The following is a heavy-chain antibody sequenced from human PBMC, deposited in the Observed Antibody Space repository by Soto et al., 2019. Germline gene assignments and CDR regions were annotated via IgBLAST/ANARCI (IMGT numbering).Heavy chain of an antibody. Sequence: SETLSLTCAVYGGSFSGYYWSWIRQPPGKGLEWIGEINHSGSTNYNPSLKSRVTISVDTSKNQFSLKLSSVTAADTAVYYCARSIPYDYVWGSYRYKFGAFDIWGQGTMVTVSS. D-gene: IGHD3-16*02. J-gene: IGHJ3*02. CDR2: INHSGST. CDR1: GGSFSGYY. V-gene: IGHV4-34*01. CDR3: ARSIPYDYVWGSYRYKFGAFDI.